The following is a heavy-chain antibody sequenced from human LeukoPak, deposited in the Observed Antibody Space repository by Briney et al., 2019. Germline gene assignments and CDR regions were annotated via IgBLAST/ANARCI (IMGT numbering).Heavy chain of an antibody. CDR1: GGTFSSYA. V-gene: IGHV1-69*04. CDR3: ARAARGALDAFDI. D-gene: IGHD4-17*01. CDR2: IIPILGIA. Sequence: ASVKVSCKASGGTFSSYAISWVRQAPGQGLAWMGRIIPILGIANYAQKFQGRVTITADKSTSTAYMELSSLRSEDTAVYYCARAARGALDAFDIWGQGTMVTVSS. J-gene: IGHJ3*02.